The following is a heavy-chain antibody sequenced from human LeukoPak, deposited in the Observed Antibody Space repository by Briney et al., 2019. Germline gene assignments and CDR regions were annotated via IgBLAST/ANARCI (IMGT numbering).Heavy chain of an antibody. V-gene: IGHV4-59*08. J-gene: IGHJ4*02. CDR3: ARHEGYSYGLFDY. Sequence: KSSETLSLTCTVSGGSISSYYWSWIRQPPGKGLEWIGYIYYSGSTNYNPSLKSRVTISVDTSKNQFSLKLSSVTAADTAVYYCARHEGYSYGLFDYWGQGTLVTVSS. CDR1: GGSISSYY. CDR2: IYYSGST. D-gene: IGHD5-18*01.